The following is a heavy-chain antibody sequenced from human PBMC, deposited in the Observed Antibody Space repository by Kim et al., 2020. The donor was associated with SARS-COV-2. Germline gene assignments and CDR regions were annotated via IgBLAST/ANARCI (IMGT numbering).Heavy chain of an antibody. CDR3: ARVYSSSSVYYFDS. J-gene: IGHJ4*02. D-gene: IGHD6-6*01. V-gene: IGHV3-11*06. Sequence: ADSVKGLFTISRDNAKNSLYLQMNSLRAEDTAVYYCARVYSSSSVYYFDSWGQGTLVTVSS.